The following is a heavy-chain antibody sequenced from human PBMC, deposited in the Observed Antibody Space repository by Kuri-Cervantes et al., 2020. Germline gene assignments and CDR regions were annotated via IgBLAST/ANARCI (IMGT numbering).Heavy chain of an antibody. D-gene: IGHD6-19*01. CDR1: GFTFTSSA. V-gene: IGHV1-58*01. CDR2: IVVGSGNT. Sequence: SVKVSCKASGFTFTSSAVQWVRQARGQRLEWIGWIVVGSGNTNYAQKFQGRVTITRDTSASTAYMELSSLRSEDTAVYYCARAPRVSSGRDGPYYYYMDVWGKGTTVTVSS. CDR3: ARAPRVSSGRDGPYYYYMDV. J-gene: IGHJ6*03.